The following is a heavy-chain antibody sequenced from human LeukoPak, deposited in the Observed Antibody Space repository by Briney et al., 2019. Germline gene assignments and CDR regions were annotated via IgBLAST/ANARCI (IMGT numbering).Heavy chain of an antibody. D-gene: IGHD1-7*01. CDR1: GFTFSSYG. Sequence: GGSLRLSCAASGFTFSSYGMHWVRQAPGKGLEWVAVISYDGSNKYYADSVKGRFTISRDNSKNTLYPQMNSLRAEDTAVYYCAKATGTMRGAFDIWGQGTVVTVSS. V-gene: IGHV3-30*18. J-gene: IGHJ3*02. CDR2: ISYDGSNK. CDR3: AKATGTMRGAFDI.